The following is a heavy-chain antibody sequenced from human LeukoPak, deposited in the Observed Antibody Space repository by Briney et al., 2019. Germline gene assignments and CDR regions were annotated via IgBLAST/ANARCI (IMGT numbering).Heavy chain of an antibody. Sequence: TGGSLRLSCVTSGFTFNRDWMSWVRQAPAKELEWVANIKQDGSGKYYVDSVKCRFTISRDNAKNSLFLQMNSLRVEDTAVYYCAGGQGWLLDYWGQGTLLTVSS. J-gene: IGHJ4*02. CDR3: AGGQGWLLDY. CDR2: IKQDGSGK. D-gene: IGHD5-12*01. V-gene: IGHV3-7*05. CDR1: GFTFNRDW.